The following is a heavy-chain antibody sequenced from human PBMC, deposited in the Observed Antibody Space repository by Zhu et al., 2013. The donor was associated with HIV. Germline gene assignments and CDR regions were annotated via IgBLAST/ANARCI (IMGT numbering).Heavy chain of an antibody. CDR3: ARDRSPRWFDP. V-gene: IGHV1-18*01. D-gene: IGHD3-10*01. CDR2: IDPKNGAT. CDR1: GYALRFYY. J-gene: IGHJ5*02. Sequence: QVQLVQSGAEVKKPGASVKVSCKASGYALRFYYIHWVRQAPGQGLEWMGWIDPKNGATNYAQKLQGRVTMTTDTSTSTAYMELKSLRSDDTAVYYCARDRSPRWFDPWGQGTLVTVSS.